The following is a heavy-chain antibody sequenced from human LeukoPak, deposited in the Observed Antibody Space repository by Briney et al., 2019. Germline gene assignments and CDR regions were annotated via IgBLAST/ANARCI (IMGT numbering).Heavy chain of an antibody. CDR1: GYTFTSYY. D-gene: IGHD4-17*01. J-gene: IGHJ3*02. CDR3: ARGYGDDAQDAFDI. Sequence: GASVKVSCKASGYTFTSYYMHWVRQAPGQGLEWMGRIIPILGIANCVQKFQGRVTITADKSTSTAYMELSSLRSEDTAVYYCARGYGDDAQDAFDIWGQGTMVTVSS. V-gene: IGHV1-69*04. CDR2: IIPILGIA.